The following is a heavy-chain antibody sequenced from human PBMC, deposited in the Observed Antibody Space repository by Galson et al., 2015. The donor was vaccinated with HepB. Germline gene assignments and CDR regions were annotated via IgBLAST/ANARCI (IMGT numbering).Heavy chain of an antibody. CDR2: ISSASRYT. J-gene: IGHJ5*02. D-gene: IGHD6-13*01. CDR1: GFSFSDHY. CDR3: ARDGSSWLWGNSRWNNWFDP. V-gene: IGHV3-11*06. Sequence: SLRLSCAASGFSFSDHYMSWIRQAPGRGLEWISHISSASRYTKYADSVKGRFTISRDNANSSRYLRMNSLRAEDTAVYYCARDGSSWLWGNSRWNNWFDPGGQGTLVTVSS.